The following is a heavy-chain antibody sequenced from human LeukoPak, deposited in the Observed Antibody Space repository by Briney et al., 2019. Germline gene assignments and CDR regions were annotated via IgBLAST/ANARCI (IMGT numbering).Heavy chain of an antibody. V-gene: IGHV3-33*01. J-gene: IGHJ4*02. CDR2: IWYDGSNK. CDR1: GFTFSSYG. CDR3: AREGDFDY. Sequence: GGSLRLSCAASGFTFSSYGMHWVRQAPGKGLEWVAVIWYDGSNKYYADSAKGRFTISRDNAKNSLYLQMNSLRAEDTAVYYCAREGDFDYWGQGTLVTVSS.